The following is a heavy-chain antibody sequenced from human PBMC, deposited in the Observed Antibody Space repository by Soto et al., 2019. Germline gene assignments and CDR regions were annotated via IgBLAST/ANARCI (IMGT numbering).Heavy chain of an antibody. V-gene: IGHV4-39*01. Sequence: QLQLQESGPGLVKPSETLSLTCSVSGGSISISNYYWAWIRQPPGKGLEYIGSIYYTGSATYNPSLKSRVTIFVDTSKNQFSLKLSSVTAPDTAVYFCARHQHQCWHDWWGQGTLVTVSS. CDR3: ARHQHQCWHDW. CDR1: GGSISISNYY. D-gene: IGHD1-1*01. CDR2: IYYTGSA. J-gene: IGHJ4*02.